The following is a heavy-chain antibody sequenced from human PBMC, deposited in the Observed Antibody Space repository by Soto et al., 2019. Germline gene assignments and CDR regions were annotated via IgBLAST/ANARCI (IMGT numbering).Heavy chain of an antibody. CDR3: ARFNWYFDL. J-gene: IGHJ2*01. V-gene: IGHV4-59*08. Sequence: QVQLQESGPGLVKPSETLSLTCTVSGGSISSYYWSWIRQPPGKGLEWIGYSYYSGNTNYNPSLKTRVTLSVDTSNNPYSLLLRSVTAADAAVYYCARFNWYFDLWGRGTLVTVSS. CDR2: SYYSGNT. CDR1: GGSISSYY.